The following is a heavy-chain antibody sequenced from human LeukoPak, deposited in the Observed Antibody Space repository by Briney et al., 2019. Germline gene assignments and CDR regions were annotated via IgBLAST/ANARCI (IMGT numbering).Heavy chain of an antibody. J-gene: IGHJ6*02. CDR2: ISSSSRTI. V-gene: IGHV3-48*01. CDR3: ASDPGGV. D-gene: IGHD3-10*01. Sequence: GGSLRLSCAASGFTFNTYSINWVRQAPGKGLEWLSYISSSSRTIYYADSVKGRFTISRDNAKNSLYLQMNSLRAEDTAVYYCASDPGGVCGQGTTVTVSS. CDR1: GFTFNTYS.